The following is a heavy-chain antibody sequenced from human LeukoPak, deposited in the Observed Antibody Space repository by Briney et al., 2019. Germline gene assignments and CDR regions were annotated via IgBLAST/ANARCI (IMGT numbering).Heavy chain of an antibody. CDR3: ARDPMYNGGNSGAFDF. CDR2: ISGSGAT. V-gene: IGHV3-11*01. Sequence: GGSLRLSCAASGFNFNNYWMSWLRQAPGKGLEWISYISGSGATYYADSVKGRFTISRDNAQNSLWLQMSSLRAEDTAAYYCARDPMYNGGNSGAFDFWGQGTLVTVSS. J-gene: IGHJ3*01. CDR1: GFNFNNYW. D-gene: IGHD4-23*01.